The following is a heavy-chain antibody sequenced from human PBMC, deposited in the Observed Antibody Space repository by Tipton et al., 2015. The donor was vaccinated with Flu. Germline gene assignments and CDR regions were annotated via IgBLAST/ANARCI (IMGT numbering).Heavy chain of an antibody. CDR2: IYPGDSDT. V-gene: IGHV5-51*03. CDR1: GYSFTSYW. CDR3: VRAKRTWGYSYGASEFDY. D-gene: IGHD5-18*01. J-gene: IGHJ4*02. Sequence: QLVQSGAEVKKPGESLKISCKGSGYSFTSYWIGWVRQMPGKGLEWMGIIYPGDSDTRYSPSFQGQVTISADKSISTAYLQWSSLKASDTAMYYCVRAKRTWGYSYGASEFDYWGQRTGVTVSS.